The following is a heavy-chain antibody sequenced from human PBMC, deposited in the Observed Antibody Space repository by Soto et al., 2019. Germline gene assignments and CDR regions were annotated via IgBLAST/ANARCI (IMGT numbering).Heavy chain of an antibody. D-gene: IGHD3-3*01. CDR2: INPNGVST. J-gene: IGHJ6*02. Sequence: QVQLVQSGAEVKKPGASVTVSCKATGYTFSNYYIHWVRQAPGQGLDWMGIINPNGVSTTYAQKFQGRVTITRDTSTNTVYMELSSLTSEDTALSSCARDGWFSALRIPFGLDVWGQGTTVTVSS. V-gene: IGHV1-46*01. CDR1: GYTFSNYY. CDR3: ARDGWFSALRIPFGLDV.